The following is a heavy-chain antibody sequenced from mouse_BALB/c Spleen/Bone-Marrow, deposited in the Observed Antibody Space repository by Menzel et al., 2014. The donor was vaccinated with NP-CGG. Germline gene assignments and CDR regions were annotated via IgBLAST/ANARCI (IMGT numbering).Heavy chain of an antibody. V-gene: IGHV1-66*01. D-gene: IGHD4-1*01. Sequence: QVQLQQSGPELVKPGASVKMSCKASGYGFTSYYIHWVKQRPGQGLEWIGWIFPGSDNTKYNEKFKGKATLTADTSSSTAYMHLSSLTSEDSAVYFCARDWDEYYFDYWGQGTTLTVSS. CDR2: IFPGSDNT. CDR1: GYGFTSYY. CDR3: ARDWDEYYFDY. J-gene: IGHJ2*01.